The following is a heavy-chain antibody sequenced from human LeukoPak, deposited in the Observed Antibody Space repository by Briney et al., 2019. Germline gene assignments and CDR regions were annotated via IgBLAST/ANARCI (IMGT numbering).Heavy chain of an antibody. J-gene: IGHJ5*02. CDR3: ATDGAGFDT. CDR1: GFTFNDYY. CDR2: INIGGTST. Sequence: GGSLRLSCAASGFTFNDYYMSWIRQAPGKGLEWLSYINIGGTSTHYADSVKGRFTISRDNAKKSLYLEMNNLRAEDTAVYYCATDGAGFDTWGQGVLVTVSS. V-gene: IGHV3-11*01.